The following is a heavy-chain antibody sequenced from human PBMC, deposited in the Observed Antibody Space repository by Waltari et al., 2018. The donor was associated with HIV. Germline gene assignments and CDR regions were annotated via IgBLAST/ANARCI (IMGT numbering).Heavy chain of an antibody. CDR2: ISDDSSFI. Sequence: ESGGGRAKPGGTLKLSCSGSGFTFKPSSVSWIRQTPGRGLEWISSISDDSSFIYYADSVKGRFTVSRDNVRNSVFLQINDVRAEDTATYFCGAFLCAEDCRDGFDVWGQGTMVTVS. D-gene: IGHD2-21*02. CDR3: GAFLCAEDCRDGFDV. CDR1: GFTFKPSS. J-gene: IGHJ3*01. V-gene: IGHV3-21*06.